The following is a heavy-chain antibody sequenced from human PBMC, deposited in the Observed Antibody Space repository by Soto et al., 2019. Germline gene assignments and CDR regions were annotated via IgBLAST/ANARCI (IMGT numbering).Heavy chain of an antibody. J-gene: IGHJ4*02. CDR2: INAGNGNT. CDR1: GYTFTSYA. V-gene: IGHV1-3*05. Sequence: QVQLVQSGAEEKKPGASVKVSCKSSGYTFTSYAMHWVRQAPGQGLEWMGWINAGNGNTKYSQKFQGRVTITRDTSASTAYMDLSSLRSENTAEYYCARVLVGATPVDYWGQGTLVTVSS. D-gene: IGHD1-26*01. CDR3: ARVLVGATPVDY.